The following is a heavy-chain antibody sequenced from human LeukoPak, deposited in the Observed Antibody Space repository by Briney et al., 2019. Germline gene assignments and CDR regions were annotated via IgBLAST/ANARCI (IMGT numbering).Heavy chain of an antibody. CDR1: GFTFSTYS. D-gene: IGHD3-10*01. CDR2: ISSSSSTI. Sequence: QPGGSLGLSCAASGFTFSTYSMNWVRQAPGKGLGWGSYISSSSSTIFYADSVKGRFTISRDNAKNSLYLQMNSLSDEETAVSSCARLRGYYGSGSYFPDSWGQGTLVTVSS. J-gene: IGHJ4*02. V-gene: IGHV3-48*02. CDR3: ARLRGYYGSGSYFPDS.